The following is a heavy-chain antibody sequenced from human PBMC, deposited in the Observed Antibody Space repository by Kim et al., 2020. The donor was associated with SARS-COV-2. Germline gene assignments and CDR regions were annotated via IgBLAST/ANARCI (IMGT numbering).Heavy chain of an antibody. CDR1: GCTFSSYW. V-gene: IGHV3-74*01. D-gene: IGHD4-17*01. CDR3: ARVGTYGDPPDY. J-gene: IGHJ4*02. Sequence: GGSLRLSCAASGCTFSSYWLHWVRQAPGKGLVWVSRVNSDGSSTSYPASVKGRFIISRDNDKNTLYLQMNSLRAEDTAVYYCARVGTYGDPPDYWGQGTLVTVCS. CDR2: VNSDGSST.